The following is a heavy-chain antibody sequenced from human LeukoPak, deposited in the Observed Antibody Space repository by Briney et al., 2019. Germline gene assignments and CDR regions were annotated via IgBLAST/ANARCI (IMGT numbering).Heavy chain of an antibody. CDR3: ARTHYDSSGYYYVGLVY. CDR2: IIPIFGIA. J-gene: IGHJ4*02. V-gene: IGHV1-69*04. Sequence: SVKVSCTASGGTFSSYAISWVRQAPGQGLEWMGRIIPIFGIANYAQKFQGRVTITADKSTSTAYMELSSLRSEDTAVYYCARTHYDSSGYYYVGLVYWGQGTLVTVSS. D-gene: IGHD3-22*01. CDR1: GGTFSSYA.